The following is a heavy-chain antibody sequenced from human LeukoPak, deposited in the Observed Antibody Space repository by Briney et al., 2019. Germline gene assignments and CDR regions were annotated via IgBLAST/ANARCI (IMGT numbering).Heavy chain of an antibody. D-gene: IGHD6-19*01. CDR3: ASQQWLVHGFDP. J-gene: IGHJ5*02. CDR1: GGSISSYY. V-gene: IGHV4-59*01. CDR2: IYYSGST. Sequence: SETLSLTCTVSGGSISSYYWSWIRQPPGKGLEWIGYIYYSGSTNYNPSLQSRVTISVDTSKNQFSLKLSSVTAADTAVYYCASQQWLVHGFDPWGQGTLVTVSS.